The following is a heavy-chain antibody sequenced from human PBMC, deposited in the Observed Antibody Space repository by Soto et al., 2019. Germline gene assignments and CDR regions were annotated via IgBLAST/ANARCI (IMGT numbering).Heavy chain of an antibody. CDR2: INSDGTST. Sequence: GGSLRLSCAASGFSFSSYWMHWVRQAPGKGLVWVSRINSDGTSTSYADSVKGRFTISRDNAKNTLYLQMNSLRVEDTAVYYCAREDGSYYYFDCWGQGTLVTVSS. CDR1: GFSFSSYW. V-gene: IGHV3-74*01. CDR3: AREDGSYYYFDC. D-gene: IGHD1-26*01. J-gene: IGHJ4*02.